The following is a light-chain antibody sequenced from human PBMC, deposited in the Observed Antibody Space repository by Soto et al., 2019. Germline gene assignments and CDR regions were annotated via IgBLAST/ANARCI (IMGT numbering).Light chain of an antibody. CDR2: AAS. J-gene: IGKJ4*01. V-gene: IGKV1-6*01. CDR1: QGIGND. CDR3: LQDSNYPLT. Sequence: AIQMTQSPSSLSASVGDRVTITCRASQGIGNDLGWYQQKPGKAPKLLIYAASSLQSGVPSKFSGSGSGTDVTLTISSLQPEDFANYYCLQDSNYPLTFGGGTKVEGK.